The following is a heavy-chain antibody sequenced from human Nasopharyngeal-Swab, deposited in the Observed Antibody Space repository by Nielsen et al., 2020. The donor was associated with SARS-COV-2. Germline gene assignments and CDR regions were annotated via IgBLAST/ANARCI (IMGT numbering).Heavy chain of an antibody. V-gene: IGHV3-48*04. D-gene: IGHD4-17*01. Sequence: GESLKISCAASGFTFSSYSMNWVRQAPGKGLEWVSYISSSSSTIYYADSVKGRFTISRDNAKNSLYLQMNSLRAEDTAVYYCASRAYGDYGHPFDYWGQGTLVTVSS. J-gene: IGHJ4*02. CDR2: ISSSSSTI. CDR3: ASRAYGDYGHPFDY. CDR1: GFTFSSYS.